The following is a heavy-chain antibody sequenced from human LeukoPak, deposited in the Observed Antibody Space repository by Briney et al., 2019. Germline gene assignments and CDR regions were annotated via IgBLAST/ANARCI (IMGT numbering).Heavy chain of an antibody. J-gene: IGHJ6*02. CDR3: ASAVGEIMAKRRYYYYYGMDV. D-gene: IGHD3-16*01. Sequence: SVKVSCKASGGTSSSYAISWVRQAPGQGLEWMGGIIPIFGTANYAQKFQGRVTITADESTSTAYMELSSLRSEDTAVYYCASAVGEIMAKRRYYYYYGMDVWGQGTTVTVSS. CDR2: IIPIFGTA. CDR1: GGTSSSYA. V-gene: IGHV1-69*13.